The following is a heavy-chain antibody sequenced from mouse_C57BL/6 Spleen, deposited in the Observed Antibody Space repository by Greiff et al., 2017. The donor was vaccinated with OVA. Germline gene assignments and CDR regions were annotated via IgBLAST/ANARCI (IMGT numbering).Heavy chain of an antibody. CDR1: GYTFTSYW. Sequence: QVQLQQPGAELVKPGASVKLSCKASGYTFTSYWMHWVKQRPGQGLEWIGMIHPTSGSTNYNEKFKSKATLTVDKSSSTAYMQLSSLTSEDSAVYYCARRGYYGSSLYWYFDVWGTGTTVTVSS. V-gene: IGHV1-64*01. CDR3: ARRGYYGSSLYWYFDV. J-gene: IGHJ1*03. CDR2: IHPTSGST. D-gene: IGHD1-1*01.